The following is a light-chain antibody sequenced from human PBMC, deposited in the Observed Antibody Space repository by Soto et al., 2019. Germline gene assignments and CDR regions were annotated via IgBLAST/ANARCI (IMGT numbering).Light chain of an antibody. V-gene: IGLV1-47*01. CDR1: RSTNGSTH. Sequence: QSVLTQPPSVSGTPGQSCTISCSGSRSTNGSTHAYRFQQLSGTPPKLRIYRNTQRPSAVPDRLSGTKSRTSPSLAISGLRSEDEADYYCATWDDSLKTYVFGNGTKVTV. CDR3: ATWDDSLKTYV. J-gene: IGLJ1*01. CDR2: RNT.